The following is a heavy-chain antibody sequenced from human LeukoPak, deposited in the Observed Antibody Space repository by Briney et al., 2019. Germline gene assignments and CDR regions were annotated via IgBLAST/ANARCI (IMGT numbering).Heavy chain of an antibody. CDR1: GGSISVYY. Sequence: SETLSLTCTVSGGSISVYYWSWIRQPPGKGQEWIGYIYYSGSTNYNPSLKSRVTISVDTSKNQFSLKLSSVTAADTAVYYCARHSKYYYDSSGSYVGYFQHWGQGTLVTVSS. CDR2: IYYSGST. CDR3: ARHSKYYYDSSGSYVGYFQH. J-gene: IGHJ1*01. V-gene: IGHV4-59*08. D-gene: IGHD3-22*01.